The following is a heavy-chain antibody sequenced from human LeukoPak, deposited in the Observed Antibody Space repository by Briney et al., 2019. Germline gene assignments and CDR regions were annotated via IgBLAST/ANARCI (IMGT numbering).Heavy chain of an antibody. CDR3: AKDRGDGYRDYYYGMDV. J-gene: IGHJ6*02. V-gene: IGHV3-30*18. D-gene: IGHD5-24*01. Sequence: PGRSLRLSCAASGFTFSSYGMHGVRQAPGEGLEWVAVISYDGSNKYYADSLKVRFTFSSDNSKTTLYLQMNSLRAEDTAVYYCAKDRGDGYRDYYYGMDVWGQGTTVTVSS. CDR1: GFTFSSYG. CDR2: ISYDGSNK.